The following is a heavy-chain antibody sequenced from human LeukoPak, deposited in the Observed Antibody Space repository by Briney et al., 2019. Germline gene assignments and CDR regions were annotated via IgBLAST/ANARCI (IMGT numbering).Heavy chain of an antibody. CDR3: ARITGYGGGSLRY. Sequence: PSETLSLTCSVDGGSFTGYYWTWIGQPPGKGLEWMGERNHTGNTNYNPSLKSRVTLSIDMSKKQFHLHLPSLTAADTAVYSCARITGYGGGSLRYWGQGTLVAISS. CDR1: GGSFTGYY. CDR2: RNHTGNT. J-gene: IGHJ4*02. V-gene: IGHV4-34*01. D-gene: IGHD4-23*01.